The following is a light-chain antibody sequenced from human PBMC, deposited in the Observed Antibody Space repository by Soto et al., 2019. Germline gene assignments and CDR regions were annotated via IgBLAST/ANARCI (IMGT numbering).Light chain of an antibody. CDR2: GAS. Sequence: DIQMTQSPSSLSASVGDRVTITCRASQNIRDYLTWYQQKPGSAPNVLIYGASTLQSGVPSRFIGSASGTDFILTISGLQPEDSATYFCQQSYRTIITFGQGTRLEI. V-gene: IGKV1-39*01. CDR1: QNIRDY. J-gene: IGKJ5*01. CDR3: QQSYRTIIT.